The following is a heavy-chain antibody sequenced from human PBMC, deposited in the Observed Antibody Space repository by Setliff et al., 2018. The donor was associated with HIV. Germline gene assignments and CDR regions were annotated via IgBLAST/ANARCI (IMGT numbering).Heavy chain of an antibody. V-gene: IGHV3-23*01. CDR3: AKETGYYMDV. CDR1: GFTFRSYA. CDR2: ISGISDKI. J-gene: IGHJ6*03. Sequence: GGSLRLSCAASGFTFRSYAMSWVRQAPGKGLEWVADISGISDKIRYVDSVKGRFTISRDNSRNMVYLQMNSLRAEDTAVYYCAKETGYYMDVWGKGTTVTVSS.